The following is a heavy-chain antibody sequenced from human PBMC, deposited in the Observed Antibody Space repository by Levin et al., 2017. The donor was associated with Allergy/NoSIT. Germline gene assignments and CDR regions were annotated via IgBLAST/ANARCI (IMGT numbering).Heavy chain of an antibody. Sequence: SETLSLTCSVSGASITSGDYYWTWIRHHPGKGLEWIGYISYSGRVYYNPSLKSRGTISIDTSNNRFSLNLNSVTGADTAIYYCARGYDVSIGYFGYWGQGTLVTVSP. D-gene: IGHD3-3*01. J-gene: IGHJ4*02. CDR3: ARGYDVSIGYFGY. V-gene: IGHV4-31*03. CDR2: ISYSGRV. CDR1: GASITSGDYY.